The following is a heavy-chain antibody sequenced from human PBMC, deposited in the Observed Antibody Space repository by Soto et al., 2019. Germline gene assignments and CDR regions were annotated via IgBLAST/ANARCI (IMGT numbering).Heavy chain of an antibody. Sequence: GGSLRLSCAASGFTFSDYYMSWIRQAPGKGLEWVSYISSSGSTIYYADSVKGRFTISRDNAKNSLYLQMNSLRAEDTAVYYCARDNLYYDYIWGSYRYTGGFDYWGQGTLVTVSS. J-gene: IGHJ4*02. D-gene: IGHD3-16*02. CDR1: GFTFSDYY. CDR2: ISSSGSTI. V-gene: IGHV3-11*01. CDR3: ARDNLYYDYIWGSYRYTGGFDY.